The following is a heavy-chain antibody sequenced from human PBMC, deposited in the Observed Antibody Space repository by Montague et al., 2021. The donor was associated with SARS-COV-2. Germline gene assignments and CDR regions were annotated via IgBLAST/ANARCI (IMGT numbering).Heavy chain of an antibody. CDR3: ARFSGIAVRRPFDY. J-gene: IGHJ4*02. CDR1: GGSISTGNW. D-gene: IGHD6-6*01. Sequence: SETLSLTCAVSGGSISTGNWCNWVRQPPGKGLEWIGQIYHNGTSNYNPSLKSRVTISVDKSKNQFYLRLSSVTAADTAVYYCARFSGIAVRRPFDYWGQGTLVTVSS. CDR2: IYHNGTS. V-gene: IGHV4-4*02.